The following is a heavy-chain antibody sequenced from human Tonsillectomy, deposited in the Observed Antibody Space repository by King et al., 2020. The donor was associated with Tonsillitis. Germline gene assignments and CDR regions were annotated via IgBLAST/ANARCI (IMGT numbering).Heavy chain of an antibody. Sequence: QLVQSGAEVKKPGSSVKVFCKTSGGTFSNYAISWVRQAPGQGLEWMGGIIPIFGAANYAHKFQGRVTITADESTTTAYMELSSLRSEDTAVYYCARVLEPYGSGSYFFGFWGQGTLVTVSS. V-gene: IGHV1-69*12. CDR3: ARVLEPYGSGSYFFGF. CDR1: GGTFSNYA. CDR2: IIPIFGAA. J-gene: IGHJ4*02. D-gene: IGHD3-10*01.